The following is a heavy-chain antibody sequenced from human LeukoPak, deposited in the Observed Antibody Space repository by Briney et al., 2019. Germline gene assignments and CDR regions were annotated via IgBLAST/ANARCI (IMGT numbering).Heavy chain of an antibody. V-gene: IGHV4-39*01. CDR1: AGSFISSSHH. Sequence: PSETLSLTCTVSAGSFISSSHHWGWIRQSPGKGLEWIGTVYYGRTTYYNPSLDGRVTISLDTSANHFSLQLNSVTAADTAVYYCVKHDGRGGATMGAFNSWGQGSLVTVSS. CDR3: VKHDGRGGATMGAFNS. CDR2: VYYGRTT. D-gene: IGHD5-12*01. J-gene: IGHJ5*01.